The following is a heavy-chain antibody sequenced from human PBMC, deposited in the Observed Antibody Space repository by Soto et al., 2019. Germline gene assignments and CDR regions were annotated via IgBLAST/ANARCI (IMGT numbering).Heavy chain of an antibody. J-gene: IGHJ6*02. CDR3: AREWELPNYYGMDV. CDR2: IYSGGST. Sequence: VQLVESGGGLIQPGGSLRLSCAASGFTVSSNYMSWVRQAPGKGLEWVSVIYSGGSTYYADSVKGRFTISRDNSKNTVHLQMNSLRAEDTAMYYCAREWELPNYYGMDVWGQGTTVTVSS. CDR1: GFTVSSNY. D-gene: IGHD1-26*01. V-gene: IGHV3-53*01.